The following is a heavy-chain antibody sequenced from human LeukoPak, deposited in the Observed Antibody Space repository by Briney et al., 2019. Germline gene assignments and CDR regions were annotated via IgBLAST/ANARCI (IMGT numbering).Heavy chain of an antibody. CDR1: GFTFSNYN. Sequence: GGSLRLSCAASGFTFSNYNINWVRQAPGKGLEWVSFIGSSSSPIYYADSVKGRFTISRDNSKNMLYLQMNSLRAEDTAVYYCAKWKYSNSGIDDYWGQGTLVTVSS. CDR3: AKWKYSNSGIDDY. D-gene: IGHD6-6*01. CDR2: IGSSSSPI. V-gene: IGHV3-48*01. J-gene: IGHJ4*02.